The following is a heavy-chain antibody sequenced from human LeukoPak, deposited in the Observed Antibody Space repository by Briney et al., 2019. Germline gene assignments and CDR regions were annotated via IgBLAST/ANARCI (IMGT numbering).Heavy chain of an antibody. Sequence: GPLRLSSPASGFPFTSYAMSWVRRAPGKGLGWVSDISGGGDSTYYADSVKGCFTISRDNSNNTLYIQMNCLRPADLAVSYCAKKKTSGSSWYICGYGGQETLVTVST. CDR1: GFPFTSYA. V-gene: IGHV3-23*01. CDR3: AKKKTSGSSWYICGY. J-gene: IGHJ4*02. CDR2: ISGGGDST. D-gene: IGHD6-13*01.